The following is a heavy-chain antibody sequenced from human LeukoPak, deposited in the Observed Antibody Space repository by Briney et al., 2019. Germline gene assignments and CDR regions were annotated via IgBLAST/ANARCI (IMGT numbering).Heavy chain of an antibody. Sequence: PGGSLRLSCAASGFTFSSYVMHWVRQAPGKGLEWVAIISYDGSNEYYADSVKGRFTISRDNSKNTLYLQMNSLRAADTAVYYCAREDSGGSDYWGQGTLVTVSS. CDR2: ISYDGSNE. CDR3: AREDSGGSDY. CDR1: GFTFSSYV. V-gene: IGHV3-30*04. D-gene: IGHD3-22*01. J-gene: IGHJ4*02.